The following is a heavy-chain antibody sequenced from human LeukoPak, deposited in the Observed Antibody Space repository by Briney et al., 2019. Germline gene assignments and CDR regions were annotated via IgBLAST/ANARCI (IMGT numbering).Heavy chain of an antibody. D-gene: IGHD1-7*01. CDR3: TRRITGTTRYY. Sequence: GGSLTLSCAASGFNLSGSPMHWVRQASGKVLEWIVRIRSKANSYATSYAASVKGRFTISRDDSKNTAYLQMNSLKTEDTAVYYCTRRITGTTRYYWGQGTLVTVSS. J-gene: IGHJ4*02. CDR2: IRSKANSYAT. V-gene: IGHV3-73*01. CDR1: GFNLSGSP.